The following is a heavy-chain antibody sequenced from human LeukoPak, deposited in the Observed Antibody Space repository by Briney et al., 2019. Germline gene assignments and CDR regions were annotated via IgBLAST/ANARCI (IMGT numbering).Heavy chain of an antibody. CDR1: GFTFSSFA. Sequence: GGSLRLSCAASGFTFSSFAMSWVRQAPGKGLEWVSLVSSSGGRTYYTDSVKGRFTISRDNSKNTPYLQMNTLRAEDTAVYYCARASSSDSDVLDWFDPWGQGTLVTVSS. D-gene: IGHD6-13*01. J-gene: IGHJ5*02. CDR2: VSSSGGRT. V-gene: IGHV3-23*01. CDR3: ARASSSDSDVLDWFDP.